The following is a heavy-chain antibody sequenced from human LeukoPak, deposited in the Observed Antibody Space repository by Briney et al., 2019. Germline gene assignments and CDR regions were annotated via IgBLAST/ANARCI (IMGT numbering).Heavy chain of an antibody. Sequence: SETLSLTCAVSGGSISSGGYSWSWIRQPPGKGLEWIGYIYYSGSTYYNPSLKSRVTISVDTSKNQFSLKLSSVTAADTAVYYCARGRAGGLGYWGQGTLVTVSS. D-gene: IGHD3-16*01. V-gene: IGHV4-30-4*07. CDR2: IYYSGST. J-gene: IGHJ4*02. CDR3: ARGRAGGLGY. CDR1: GGSISSGGYS.